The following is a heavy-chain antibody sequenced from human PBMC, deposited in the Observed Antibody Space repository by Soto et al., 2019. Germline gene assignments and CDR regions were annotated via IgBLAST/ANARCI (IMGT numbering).Heavy chain of an antibody. D-gene: IGHD2-2*01. V-gene: IGHV4-34*01. CDR2: INHSGST. CDR1: GGSFSGYY. CDR3: ARVVQYYYYYYMDV. Sequence: EQLQQWGAGLLKPSETLSLTCAVYGGSFSGYYWSWIRQPPGKGLEWIGEINHSGSTNYNPSLKSRVTISVDTSKNQFSLKLSSVTAADTAVYYCARVVQYYYYYYMDVWGKGTTVTVSS. J-gene: IGHJ6*03.